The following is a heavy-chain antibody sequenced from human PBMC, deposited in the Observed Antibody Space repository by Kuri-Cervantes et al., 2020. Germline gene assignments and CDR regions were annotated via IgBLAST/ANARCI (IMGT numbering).Heavy chain of an antibody. CDR3: ARGAYYYDSSGYGGAEYFQH. V-gene: IGHV1-18*01. D-gene: IGHD3-22*01. CDR2: ISAYNGDT. CDR1: GYTFTSYG. Sequence: ASVKVSCKTSGYTFTSYGISWVRQAPGQGLEWMGWISAYNGDTNYAQKLQGRVTMTTDTSTSTAYMELRSLRSDDTAVYYCARGAYYYDSSGYGGAEYFQHWGQGTLVTVSS. J-gene: IGHJ1*01.